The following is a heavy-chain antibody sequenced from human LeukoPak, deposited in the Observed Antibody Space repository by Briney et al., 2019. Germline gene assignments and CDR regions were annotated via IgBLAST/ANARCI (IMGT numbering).Heavy chain of an antibody. Sequence: ASVKVSCKASGYTFTSYGISWVRQAPGQGLEWMGWISAYNDNTNYAQKLQGRVTMTTDTSTSTAYMELRSLRSDDTAVYYCARDGPHIAAASIRIVDYWGQGTLVTVSS. D-gene: IGHD6-13*01. CDR1: GYTFTSYG. V-gene: IGHV1-18*01. CDR3: ARDGPHIAAASIRIVDY. J-gene: IGHJ4*02. CDR2: ISAYNDNT.